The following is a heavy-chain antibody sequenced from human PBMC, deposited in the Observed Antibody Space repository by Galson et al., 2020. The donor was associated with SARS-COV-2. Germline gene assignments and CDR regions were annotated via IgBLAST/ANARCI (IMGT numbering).Heavy chain of an antibody. CDR3: ATEGNYGSGNFNYYDVDV. J-gene: IGHJ6*04. V-gene: IGHV3-11*06. Sequence: SCEASGFTFSDYYMYWIRQAPGRGLEWVAYISSSGSYTYYADSVEGRFTISRHNAKNSLYLEMTSLRAEDTAMYYCATEGNYGSGNFNYYDVDVWGKGTTVTVSS. CDR1: GFTFSDYY. D-gene: IGHD3-10*01. CDR2: ISSSGSYT.